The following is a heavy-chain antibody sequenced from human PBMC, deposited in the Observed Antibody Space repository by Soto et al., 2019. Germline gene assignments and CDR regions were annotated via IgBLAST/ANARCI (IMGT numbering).Heavy chain of an antibody. Sequence: QMQLVQSGAEVKKPGSSVKVSCKASGGTLSSFINYPINWVRQAPGQGLEWMGGIVPNVGTVNYAQKFQGRVTITADKSTGTAYMELSSLRSEDTALYYFARLDTSGFLLYCDNWGQGTLVTVSS. CDR2: IVPNVGTV. J-gene: IGHJ4*02. V-gene: IGHV1-69*06. CDR1: GGTLSSFINYP. D-gene: IGHD3-3*01. CDR3: ARLDTSGFLLYCDN.